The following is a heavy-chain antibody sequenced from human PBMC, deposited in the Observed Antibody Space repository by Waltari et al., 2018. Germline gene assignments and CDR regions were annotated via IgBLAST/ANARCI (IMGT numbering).Heavy chain of an antibody. CDR1: GYTFTSYY. J-gene: IGHJ4*02. CDR3: ATLTNWNDDYFDY. D-gene: IGHD1-1*01. CDR2: INPGVGSR. Sequence: QVQLVQSGAEVKKPGASVKVSCKASGYTFTSYYMHWVRQAPGQGLAWMGRINPGVGSRSYAKKFQSRGTMTRDTSTSTVYMELSSLRSEDTAVYYCATLTNWNDDYFDYWGQGTLVTVSS. V-gene: IGHV1-46*01.